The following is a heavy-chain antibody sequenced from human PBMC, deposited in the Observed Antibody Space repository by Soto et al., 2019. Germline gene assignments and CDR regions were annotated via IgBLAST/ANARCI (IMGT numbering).Heavy chain of an antibody. D-gene: IGHD6-19*01. J-gene: IGHJ3*02. CDR2: ISSSSSTI. CDR3: AGDRAVAVYHDSFDI. V-gene: IGHV3-48*02. Sequence: EVQLVESGGGLVQPGGSLRLPCAASGFTFSSYSMNWVRQAPGKGLEWVSYISSSSSTIYYADPVKGRFTISRDNAKNSLYLQMNSLRDEDTAVYYCAGDRAVAVYHDSFDIWGQGTMVTVSS. CDR1: GFTFSSYS.